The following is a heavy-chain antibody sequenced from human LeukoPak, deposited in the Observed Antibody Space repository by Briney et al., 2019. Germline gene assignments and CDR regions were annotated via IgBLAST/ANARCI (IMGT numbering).Heavy chain of an antibody. CDR2: IYYSGDT. CDR3: ARLVRDTATGYWYFDL. D-gene: IGHD5-18*01. J-gene: IGHJ2*01. CDR1: GDSISSYY. V-gene: IGHV4-59*01. Sequence: SGTLSLTCTVSGDSISSYYWSWIRQPPGKGLEWIGYIYYSGDTNYKSSLKSRVTISVDTSKNQFSLKLNSMTAADTAVYYCARLVRDTATGYWYFDLWGRGTLVTVSS.